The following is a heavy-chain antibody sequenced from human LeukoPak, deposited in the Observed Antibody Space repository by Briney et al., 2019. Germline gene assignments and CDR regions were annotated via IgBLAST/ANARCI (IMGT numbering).Heavy chain of an antibody. D-gene: IGHD4-17*01. CDR3: ASSPGDYGDLPLRPPVPFFDY. CDR2: ISGSGGST. Sequence: GGSLRLSCAASGFTFSSYAMSWVRQAPGKGLEWVSAISGSGGSTYYADSMKGRFTISRDNSKNTLYLQMNSLRAEDTAVFYCASSPGDYGDLPLRPPVPFFDYWGLGTLVTVSS. CDR1: GFTFSSYA. J-gene: IGHJ4*02. V-gene: IGHV3-23*01.